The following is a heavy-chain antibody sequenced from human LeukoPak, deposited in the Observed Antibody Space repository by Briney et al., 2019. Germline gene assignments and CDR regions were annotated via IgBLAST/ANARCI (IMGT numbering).Heavy chain of an antibody. CDR2: INHSGST. V-gene: IGHV4-34*01. CDR1: GGSISGYY. J-gene: IGHJ4*02. CDR3: ARGSSYYYDSSGYPSFDY. D-gene: IGHD3-22*01. Sequence: SETLSLTCTVSGGSISGYYWSWIRQPPGKGLEWIGEINHSGSTNYNPSLKSRVTISVDTSKNQFSLKLSSVTAADTAVYYCARGSSYYYDSSGYPSFDYWGQGTLVTVSS.